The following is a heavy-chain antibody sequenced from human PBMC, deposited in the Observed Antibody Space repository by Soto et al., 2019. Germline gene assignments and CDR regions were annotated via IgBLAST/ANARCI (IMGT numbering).Heavy chain of an antibody. CDR2: IRSEAYGGTT. V-gene: IGHV3-49*04. J-gene: IGHJ4*02. CDR3: TRYYYESSGYYVY. CDR1: GFNFGNYA. Sequence: TGGSLRLSCTGSGFNFGNYALSWGRQAPGKGPEWVGFIRSEAYGGTTDYAASVKGRFIISRDDSKSIAYLEINSLQTDDTAVYYCTRYYYESSGYYVYWGQGTLVTVSS. D-gene: IGHD3-22*01.